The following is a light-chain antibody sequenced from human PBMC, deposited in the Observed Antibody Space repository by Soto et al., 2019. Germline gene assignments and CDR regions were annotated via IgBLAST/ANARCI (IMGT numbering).Light chain of an antibody. CDR2: DAS. CDR1: QSISSW. V-gene: IGKV1-5*01. Sequence: DIQMTQSPSTLSASVGDRVTITCRASQSISSWLAWYQQKPGKAPKFLIYDASSLESGVPSRFSGSGSGTEFTLTISSLQPDDFATYYCQQYNSDSGTFGQGTKVELK. CDR3: QQYNSDSGT. J-gene: IGKJ1*01.